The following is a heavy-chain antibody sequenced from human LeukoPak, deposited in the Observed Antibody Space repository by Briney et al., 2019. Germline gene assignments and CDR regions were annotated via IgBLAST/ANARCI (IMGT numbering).Heavy chain of an antibody. Sequence: ASVKVSCKASGYTFTGYYMHWVRQAPGQGLEWMGWINPNSGGTNYAQKFQGRVTMTRDTSISTAYMELSRLRSDGTAVYYCAREGGYCSGGNCYSWFDPWGQGTLVTVSS. CDR2: INPNSGGT. CDR1: GYTFTGYY. CDR3: AREGGYCSGGNCYSWFDP. V-gene: IGHV1-2*02. D-gene: IGHD2-15*01. J-gene: IGHJ5*02.